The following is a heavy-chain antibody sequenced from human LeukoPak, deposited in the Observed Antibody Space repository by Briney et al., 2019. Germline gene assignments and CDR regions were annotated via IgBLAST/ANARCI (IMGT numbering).Heavy chain of an antibody. D-gene: IGHD3-22*01. CDR1: GYTFTGYY. V-gene: IGHV1-2*02. CDR2: INPNSGGT. Sequence: EASVKVSCKASGYTFTGYYMHWVRQAPGQGLEWMGWINPNSGGTNYAQKFQGRVTMTRDTSISTAYMELSRLRSDDTAVYYCARQGYDSSGPFTGWLDPWGQGTLVTVSS. CDR3: ARQGYDSSGPFTGWLDP. J-gene: IGHJ5*02.